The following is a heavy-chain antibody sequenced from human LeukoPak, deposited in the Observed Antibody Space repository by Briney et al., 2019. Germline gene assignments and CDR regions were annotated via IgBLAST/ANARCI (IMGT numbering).Heavy chain of an antibody. CDR1: GFTFSSYA. D-gene: IGHD5-12*01. Sequence: GGSLRLSCAASGFTFSSYAMSWVRQAPGKGLEWISAISGSGGSTYYADSVKGRFTISRDNSKNTPYLQMNSLRAEDTAVYYCAKDSEVATATPFDYWGQGTLVTVSS. J-gene: IGHJ4*02. CDR3: AKDSEVATATPFDY. CDR2: ISGSGGST. V-gene: IGHV3-23*01.